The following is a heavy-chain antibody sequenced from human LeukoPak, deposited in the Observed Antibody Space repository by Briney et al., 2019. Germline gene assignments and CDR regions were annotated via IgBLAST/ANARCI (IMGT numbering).Heavy chain of an antibody. CDR1: GYTFTSYH. CDR3: VREDAHTYYFDF. Sequence: ASEKVSCKTSGYTFTSYHMHWVRQAPGQGLEWVAIIKSTGDTTVYAQKFQGRVTVTRDTYTSTVYMDLSSLSSEDTAVYYCVREDAHTYYFDFWGPGTLVTVSS. D-gene: IGHD2-2*01. V-gene: IGHV1-46*01. J-gene: IGHJ4*02. CDR2: IKSTGDTT.